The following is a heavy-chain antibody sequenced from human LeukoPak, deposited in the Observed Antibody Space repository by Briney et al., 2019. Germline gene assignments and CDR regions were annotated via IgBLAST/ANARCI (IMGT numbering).Heavy chain of an antibody. CDR1: GFTFSTYS. CDR3: AKKSRGSGSYYGDY. J-gene: IGHJ4*02. Sequence: GGSLRLSCAASGFTFSTYSMNWVRQAPGKGLEWVSSISRSNSYIHYADSLKGRFTISRDNSKNTLYLQMNSLRAEDTAVYYCAKKSRGSGSYYGDYWGQGILVTVSS. V-gene: IGHV3-21*04. D-gene: IGHD3-10*01. CDR2: ISRSNSYI.